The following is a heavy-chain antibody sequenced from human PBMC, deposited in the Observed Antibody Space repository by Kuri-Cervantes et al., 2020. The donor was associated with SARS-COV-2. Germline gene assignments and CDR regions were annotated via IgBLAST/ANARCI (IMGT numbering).Heavy chain of an antibody. CDR1: GGSISTHY. J-gene: IGHJ5*02. D-gene: IGHD6-13*01. Sequence: SETLSLTCTVSGGSISTHYWNWIRQPPGKGLEWIGYIYYSGSTNYNPSLKSRVTISVDTSKNQFSLKLSSVTAADTAVYYCARVDNHSRYGNNWFDPWGQGTLVTVSS. CDR2: IYYSGST. V-gene: IGHV4-59*08. CDR3: ARVDNHSRYGNNWFDP.